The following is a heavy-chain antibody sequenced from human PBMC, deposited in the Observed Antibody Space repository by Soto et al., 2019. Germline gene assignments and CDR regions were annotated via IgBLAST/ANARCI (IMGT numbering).Heavy chain of an antibody. CDR1: GFTFSSYW. J-gene: IGHJ4*02. Sequence: EVQLVESGGGLVQPGGSLRLSCAASGFTFSSYWMHWVRQAPGKGLVWVSRINSDGSSTSYADSVKGRFIISRDNAKNTVYLQMNSLRAEDTAVYYCARGRYQLLWGDYWGQGTLATVSS. CDR2: INSDGSST. CDR3: ARGRYQLLWGDY. V-gene: IGHV3-74*01. D-gene: IGHD2-2*01.